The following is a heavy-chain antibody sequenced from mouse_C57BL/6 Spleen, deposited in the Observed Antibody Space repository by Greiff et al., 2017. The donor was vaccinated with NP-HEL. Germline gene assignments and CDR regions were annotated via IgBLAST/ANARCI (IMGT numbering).Heavy chain of an antibody. Sequence: EVQLQQSGPELVKPGASVKISCKASGYTFTDYYMNWVKQSHGKSLEWIGDINPNNGGTSYNQKFKGKATLTVDKSSSTAYMELRSLTSEDSAVYYCASYYYGSRSSSYFDVWGTGTTVTVSS. CDR3: ASYYYGSRSSSYFDV. J-gene: IGHJ1*03. D-gene: IGHD1-1*01. V-gene: IGHV1-26*01. CDR1: GYTFTDYY. CDR2: INPNNGGT.